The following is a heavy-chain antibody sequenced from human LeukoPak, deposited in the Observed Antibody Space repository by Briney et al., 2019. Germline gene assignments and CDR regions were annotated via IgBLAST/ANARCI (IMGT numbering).Heavy chain of an antibody. V-gene: IGHV4-39*07. D-gene: IGHD3-22*01. CDR2: IYYSGST. CDR3: ASSGYYYDSSGEYYFDY. Sequence: SETLSLTCTVSGGSISSSSYYWGWIRQPPGKGLEWIGSIYYSGSTYYNPSLKSRVTISVDTSKNQFSLKLSSVTAADTAVYYCASSGYYYDSSGEYYFDYWGQGTLVTVSS. CDR1: GGSISSSSYY. J-gene: IGHJ4*02.